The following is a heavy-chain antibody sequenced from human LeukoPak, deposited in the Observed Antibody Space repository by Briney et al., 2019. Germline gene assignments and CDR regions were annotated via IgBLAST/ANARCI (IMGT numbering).Heavy chain of an antibody. Sequence: ASVKVSCKAFGYTFNTYGIIWVRQAPGQGPQWMGWVNTHTGDTYYAQNLQGRVAMTRDTSTSTAYMELMSLRSDDTAVYYCARKRCKGDCYLFDPWGQGTLVTVSS. V-gene: IGHV1-18*01. J-gene: IGHJ5*02. CDR2: VNTHTGDT. CDR3: ARKRCKGDCYLFDP. CDR1: GYTFNTYG. D-gene: IGHD2-21*02.